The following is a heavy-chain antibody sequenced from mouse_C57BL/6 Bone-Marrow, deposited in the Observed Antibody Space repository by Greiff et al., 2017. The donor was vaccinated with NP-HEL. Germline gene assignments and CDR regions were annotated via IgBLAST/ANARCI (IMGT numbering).Heavy chain of an antibody. CDR2: IWGVGST. D-gene: IGHD1-1*01. CDR3: ASLYGSSAY. Sequence: VKLMDSGPGLVAPSQRLSITCTVSGFSLTSYGVDWVRQSPGKGLEWLGVIWGVGSTNYTSALKSRLSISKDNSKSQVFLKMNSLQTDDTAMYYCASLYGSSAYWGQGTLVTVSA. V-gene: IGHV2-6*01. J-gene: IGHJ3*01. CDR1: GFSLTSYG.